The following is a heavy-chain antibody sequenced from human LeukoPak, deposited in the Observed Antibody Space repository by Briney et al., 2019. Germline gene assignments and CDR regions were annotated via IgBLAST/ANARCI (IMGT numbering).Heavy chain of an antibody. Sequence: SSETLSLTCSVSGASINSHYWTWIRQPAGKGLEWIGRIYISGSTNYSPSLKSRVTMSVDTSKNQFSLKLSSVTAADTAVYYCARRERDGYNQNWFDPWGQGTLVTVSS. D-gene: IGHD5-24*01. CDR3: ARRERDGYNQNWFDP. J-gene: IGHJ5*02. CDR2: IYISGST. CDR1: GASINSHY. V-gene: IGHV4-4*07.